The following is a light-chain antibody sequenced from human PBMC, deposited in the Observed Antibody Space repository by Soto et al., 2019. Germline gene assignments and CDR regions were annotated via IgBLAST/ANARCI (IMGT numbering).Light chain of an antibody. CDR2: NAS. CDR3: QQYGSSPLT. V-gene: IGKV3-20*01. CDR1: QRISTN. J-gene: IGKJ5*01. Sequence: EIVMTQSPATLSVSPGERATLSCRASQRISTNLAWYQHIPGQAPRLLIYNASNRTTGIPDRFSGSGSGTDFTLTINRLEPADFAVYYCQQYGSSPLTFGQGTRLEIK.